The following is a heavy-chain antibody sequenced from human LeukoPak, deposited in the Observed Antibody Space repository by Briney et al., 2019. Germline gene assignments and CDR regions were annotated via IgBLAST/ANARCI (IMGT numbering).Heavy chain of an antibody. Sequence: GGSLRLSCAASGFTFTSYSMSWVRQAPGKGLEWVSGTSDRGDYTYYADSVKGRFTISRDNPKNTLYLRMNSLRAEDTALYFCAKKAQYNGNYPLDYWGQGTLVTVSS. D-gene: IGHD1-26*01. CDR2: TSDRGDYT. CDR1: GFTFTSYS. CDR3: AKKAQYNGNYPLDY. V-gene: IGHV3-23*01. J-gene: IGHJ4*02.